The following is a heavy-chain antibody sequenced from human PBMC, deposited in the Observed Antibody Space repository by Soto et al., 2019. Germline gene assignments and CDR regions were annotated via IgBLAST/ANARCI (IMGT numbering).Heavy chain of an antibody. D-gene: IGHD7-27*01. Sequence: QVQLQESGPGLVKPSQTLSLTCTVSGDSMGSGGHYYNWIRLLPGKGLEWIGYIYYSGATHYNPSLRGRVAISIDTSNNQFSLRLISVTAADTALYCCARDKYLEPTVWGYWGQGTQVTVSS. V-gene: IGHV4-31*03. CDR2: IYYSGAT. J-gene: IGHJ4*02. CDR3: ARDKYLEPTVWGY. CDR1: GDSMGSGGHY.